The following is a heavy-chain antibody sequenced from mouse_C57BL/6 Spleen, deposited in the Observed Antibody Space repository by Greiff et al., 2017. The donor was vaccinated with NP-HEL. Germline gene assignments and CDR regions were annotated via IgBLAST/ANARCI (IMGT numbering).Heavy chain of an antibody. J-gene: IGHJ4*01. D-gene: IGHD2-4*01. CDR3: ARLKDDYDGGMDY. CDR2: INPGSGGT. Sequence: QVQLKQSGAELVRPGTSVKVSCKASGYAFTNYLIEWVKQRPGQGLEWIGVINPGSGGTNYNEKFKGKATLTADKSSSTAYMQLSSLTSEDSAVYFCARLKDDYDGGMDYWGQGTSVTVSS. CDR1: GYAFTNYL. V-gene: IGHV1-54*01.